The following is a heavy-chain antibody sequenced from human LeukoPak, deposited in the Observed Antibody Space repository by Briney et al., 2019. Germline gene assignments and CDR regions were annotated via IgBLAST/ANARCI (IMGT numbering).Heavy chain of an antibody. CDR2: SIPIFGTA. J-gene: IGHJ4*02. Sequence: GSSVKVSCKASGGTFSSYAISWVRQTPGQGLEWMGGSIPIFGTANYAQKLQGRVTMTTDTSTSTAYMELRSLRSDDTAVYYCARDLRPIAAAGDYWGQGTLVTVSS. D-gene: IGHD6-13*01. CDR1: GGTFSSYA. CDR3: ARDLRPIAAAGDY. V-gene: IGHV1-69*05.